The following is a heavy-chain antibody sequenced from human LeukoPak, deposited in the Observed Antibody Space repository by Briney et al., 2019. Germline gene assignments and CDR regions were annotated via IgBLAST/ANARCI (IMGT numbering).Heavy chain of an antibody. J-gene: IGHJ4*02. CDR2: ISSSSSYI. CDR3: ARERWFGELAYEDY. D-gene: IGHD3-10*01. Sequence: GGSLRLSCAASGFTFSSYSMNWVRQAPGKGLEWVSSISSSSSYIYYADSVKGRFTISRDNAKNSLYLQMNSLRAEDTAVYYCARERWFGELAYEDYWGQGTLVTVSS. V-gene: IGHV3-21*01. CDR1: GFTFSSYS.